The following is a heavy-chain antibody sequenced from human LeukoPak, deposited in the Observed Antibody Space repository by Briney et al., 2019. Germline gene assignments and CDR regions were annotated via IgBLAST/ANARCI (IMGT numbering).Heavy chain of an antibody. D-gene: IGHD3-22*01. J-gene: IGHJ4*02. CDR1: GFTFSSYC. CDR2: ISSSSDYI. V-gene: IGHV3-21*01. CDR3: TRGDFYYYDTNY. Sequence: GGSLRFSCAASGFTFSSYCLNWVRQAQGKGLKWVSSISSSSDYIYYADSLKGRFTISRDNAKNSLYLQMNSLRVEDTAVYYCTRGDFYYYDTNYWGQGTLVTVSS.